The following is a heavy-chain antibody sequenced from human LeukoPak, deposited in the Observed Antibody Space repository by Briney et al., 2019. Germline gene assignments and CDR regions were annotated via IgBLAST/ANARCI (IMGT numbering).Heavy chain of an antibody. CDR3: ARDRMRLSPDY. CDR1: GFTFSNYS. J-gene: IGHJ4*02. Sequence: PGGSLRLSCAASGFTFSNYSIHWVRQAPGKGLEWVSSISSSSSYIYYADSVKGRFTISRDNAKNSLYLQMNSLRAEDTAAYCCARDRMRLSPDYWRQGTLVTVSS. CDR2: ISSSSSYI. D-gene: IGHD2-2*01. V-gene: IGHV3-21*01.